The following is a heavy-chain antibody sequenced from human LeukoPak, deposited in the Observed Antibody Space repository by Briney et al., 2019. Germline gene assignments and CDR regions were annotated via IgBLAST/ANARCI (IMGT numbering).Heavy chain of an antibody. Sequence: SETLSLTCTVSGGSISSYYWSWIRQPPGKGLEWIGYNYYSGSTNYNPSLKSRVTISVDTSKNQFSLKLSSVTAADTAVYYCARATLWFGELLSGDYYYYYMDVWGKGTTVTVSS. CDR1: GGSISSYY. CDR3: ARATLWFGELLSGDYYYYYMDV. CDR2: NYYSGST. V-gene: IGHV4-59*01. D-gene: IGHD3-10*01. J-gene: IGHJ6*03.